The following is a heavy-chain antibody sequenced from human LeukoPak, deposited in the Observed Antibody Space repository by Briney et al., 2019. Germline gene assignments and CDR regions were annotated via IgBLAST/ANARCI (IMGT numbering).Heavy chain of an antibody. J-gene: IGHJ5*02. CDR1: GFTFSSYG. V-gene: IGHV3-30*18. CDR3: AKDGSDSSWYVVRWFDP. Sequence: VGSLRLSCAASGFTFSSYGMHWVRQAPGKGLEWVAVISYDGSNKYYADSVKGRFTISRDNSKNTLYLQMNSLRADDTAVYYCAKDGSDSSWYVVRWFDPGAREPWSPSPQ. D-gene: IGHD6-13*01. CDR2: ISYDGSNK.